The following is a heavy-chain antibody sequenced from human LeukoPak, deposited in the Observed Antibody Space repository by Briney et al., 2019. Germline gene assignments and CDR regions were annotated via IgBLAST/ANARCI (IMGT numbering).Heavy chain of an antibody. Sequence: GGHLRLSCAASGFTFSSYAMSWVRQAPGKELEWVSCITGSGGSAYYADSVRGRFTVSRDNSRNILDLQMNSLRAEDTAVYYCAKATAYFLEYFQNWGPGTLVIVSS. CDR2: ITGSGGSA. J-gene: IGHJ1*01. V-gene: IGHV3-23*01. CDR3: AKATAYFLEYFQN. CDR1: GFTFSSYA. D-gene: IGHD3-9*01.